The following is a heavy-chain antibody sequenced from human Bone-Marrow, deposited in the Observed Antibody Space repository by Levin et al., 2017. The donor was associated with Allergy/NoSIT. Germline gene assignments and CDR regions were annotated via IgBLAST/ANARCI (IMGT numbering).Heavy chain of an antibody. Sequence: SVKVSCTASGGTLSRYAIIWVRQAPGQGLEWMGGVITLSGTSTYAQKFQGRVTMTADEYTGTAYLEMTSLKSEDTAMYYCARVRHSMNWFFDDWGQGTLVTVSS. CDR1: GGTLSRYA. V-gene: IGHV1-69*13. J-gene: IGHJ4*02. D-gene: IGHD2-21*01. CDR3: ARVRHSMNWFFDD. CDR2: VITLSGTS.